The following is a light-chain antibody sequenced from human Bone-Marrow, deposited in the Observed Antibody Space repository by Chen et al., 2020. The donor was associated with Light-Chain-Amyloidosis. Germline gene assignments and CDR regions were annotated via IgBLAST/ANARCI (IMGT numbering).Light chain of an antibody. V-gene: IGLV3-21*02. CDR1: NIGSKS. CDR3: QMWDSRSDRVV. CDR2: DNS. J-gene: IGLJ2*01. Sequence: SYVLTQPPSVSVDPGQTATITCGGRNIGSKSVNWYQQKPGQAPVLVVFDNSDRPSGIPERISGSNAGNTATLNRSRVEAGDEADYYCQMWDSRSDRVVFGGGTKVTVL.